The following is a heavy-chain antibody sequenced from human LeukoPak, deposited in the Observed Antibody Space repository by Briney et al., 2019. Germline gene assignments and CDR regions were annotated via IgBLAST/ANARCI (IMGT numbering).Heavy chain of an antibody. V-gene: IGHV4-34*01. J-gene: IGHJ4*02. CDR3: ARDLSAY. Sequence: PSETLSLTCAVYGGSFSGYYWSWIRQPPGKGLEWIGEINHSGSTYYNPSLKSRVTISVDTSKNQFSLKLSSVTAADTAVYYCARDLSAYWGQGTLVTVSS. CDR1: GGSFSGYY. CDR2: INHSGST.